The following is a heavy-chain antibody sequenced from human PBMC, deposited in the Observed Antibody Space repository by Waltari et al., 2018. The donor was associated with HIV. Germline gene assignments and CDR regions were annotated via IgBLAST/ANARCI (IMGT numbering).Heavy chain of an antibody. Sequence: EVQLVESGGGLVQPGGSLRLSCAASGFTFRSNSLTWVRQAQGKGLEWISYISSSSSTIYYADSVKGRFTVSRDNAKNSLYLQMNSLRDEDTAVYYCARGSARLWDFDYWGQGTLVTVSS. CDR3: ARGSARLWDFDY. CDR2: ISSSSSTI. V-gene: IGHV3-48*02. J-gene: IGHJ4*02. CDR1: GFTFRSNS. D-gene: IGHD7-27*01.